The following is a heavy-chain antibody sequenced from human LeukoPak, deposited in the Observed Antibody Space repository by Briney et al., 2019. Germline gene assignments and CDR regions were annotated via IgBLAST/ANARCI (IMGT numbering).Heavy chain of an antibody. CDR2: IYYSGST. V-gene: IGHV4-39*01. CDR3: ASLRGYSGYDDGVYWYFDL. D-gene: IGHD5-12*01. J-gene: IGHJ2*01. CDR1: GGSTSSSSYY. Sequence: SETLSLTCTVSGGSTSSSSYYWGWIRQPPGKGLEWIGSIYYSGSTYYNPSLKSRVTISVDTSKNQFSLKLSSVTAADTAVYYCASLRGYSGYDDGVYWYFDLWGRGTLVTVSS.